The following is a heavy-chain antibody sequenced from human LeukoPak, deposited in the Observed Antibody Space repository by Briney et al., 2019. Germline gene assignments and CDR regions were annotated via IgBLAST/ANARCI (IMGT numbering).Heavy chain of an antibody. CDR3: ARAAPGYSYGYHYFDY. CDR1: GFTSSSYG. V-gene: IGHV3-33*01. D-gene: IGHD5-18*01. CDR2: ILHDGSNE. Sequence: GSLRLSCVASGFTSSSYGMHWVRHAPRKGLQPMAVILHDGSNEYYADSVKGRFTISRDSSKTTLYLQMNSLRAEDTAVYYCARAAPGYSYGYHYFDYWGQGTLVTVSS. J-gene: IGHJ4*02.